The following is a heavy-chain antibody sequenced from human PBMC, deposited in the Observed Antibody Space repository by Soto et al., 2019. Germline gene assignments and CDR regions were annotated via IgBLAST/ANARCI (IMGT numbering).Heavy chain of an antibody. V-gene: IGHV3-23*01. CDR1: GFPFSSYA. Sequence: GGSLRLSCAASGFPFSSYAMSWVRQAPGKGLEWVSAISGTAHASYYAASVKGRFTISRDNSKNTLYLHMNSLRVEDTAVYFCVKDAPQPFSDWGQGTLVTVSS. CDR2: ISGTAHAS. D-gene: IGHD3-3*02. J-gene: IGHJ4*02. CDR3: VKDAPQPFSD.